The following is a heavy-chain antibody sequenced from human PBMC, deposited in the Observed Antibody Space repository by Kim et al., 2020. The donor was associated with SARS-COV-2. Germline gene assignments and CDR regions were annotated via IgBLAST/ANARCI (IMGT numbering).Heavy chain of an antibody. V-gene: IGHV3-33*01. D-gene: IGHD2-15*01. CDR1: GFSFSIYD. CDR3: ARGDPSRGGSSVFAFDI. J-gene: IGHJ3*02. Sequence: GGSLRLSCVASGFSFSIYDMDWVRQAPGKGLEWVAFIWYDGSNKYYADSVKGRFTISRDNSKNTLYLQMNSLRAEDTAVYYCARGDPSRGGSSVFAFDI. CDR2: IWYDGSNK.